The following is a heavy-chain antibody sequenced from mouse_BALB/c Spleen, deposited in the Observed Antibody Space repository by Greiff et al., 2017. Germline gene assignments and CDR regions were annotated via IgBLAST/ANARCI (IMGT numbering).Heavy chain of an antibody. V-gene: IGHV5-6*01. CDR1: GFTFSSYG. CDR2: ISSGGSYT. Sequence: EVKVVESGGDLVKPGGSLKLSCAASGFTFSSYGMSWVRQTPDKRLEWVATISSGGSYTYYPDSVKGRFTISRDNAKNTLYLQMSSLKSEDTAMYYCARRYGQYAMDYWGQGTSVTVSS. CDR3: ARRYGQYAMDY. D-gene: IGHD2-14*01. J-gene: IGHJ4*01.